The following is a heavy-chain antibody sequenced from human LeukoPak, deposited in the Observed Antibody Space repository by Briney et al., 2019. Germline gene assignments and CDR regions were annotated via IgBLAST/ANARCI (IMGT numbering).Heavy chain of an antibody. D-gene: IGHD3-10*01. Sequence: PSETLSLTXSVSGDSVTSSSYHWGWIRQPPGEGLEWIGTVYYSGNTYYNPSLKSRLTLSIDASKNQVSLKLIAVTATDTAVYYCARLSGGNPGNFWGQGTLVTVSS. CDR3: ARLSGGNPGNF. CDR1: GDSVTSSSYH. V-gene: IGHV4-39*01. CDR2: VYYSGNT. J-gene: IGHJ4*02.